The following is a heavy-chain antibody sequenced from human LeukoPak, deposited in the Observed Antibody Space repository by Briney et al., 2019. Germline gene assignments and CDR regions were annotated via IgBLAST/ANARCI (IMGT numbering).Heavy chain of an antibody. J-gene: IGHJ4*02. CDR3: ARDVSSTPNWEFDY. D-gene: IGHD1-26*01. V-gene: IGHV1-2*06. CDR2: INANSGGS. CDR1: GYTFADYF. Sequence: ASVKVSCKTSGYTFADYFIHSVRQAPGQGLEWMGRINANSGGSEYQQKFQGRVTMTRDTSISTAYVEVNWLISDDTAIYYCARDVSSTPNWEFDYWGQGTLVTVSS.